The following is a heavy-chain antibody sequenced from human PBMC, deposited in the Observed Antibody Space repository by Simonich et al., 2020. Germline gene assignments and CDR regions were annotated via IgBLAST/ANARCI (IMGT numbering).Heavy chain of an antibody. V-gene: IGHV1-2*06. Sequence: QVQLVQSGAEVKKPGASVKVSCKASGYTFTGYYMHWVRQAPGQGLEGMGRTNPNSGGTNCAQKFQGRVTMTRDTSISTAYMELSRLRSDDTAVYYCASGWDWGFSHMSDYWGQGTLVTVSS. CDR2: TNPNSGGT. CDR1: GYTFTGYY. J-gene: IGHJ4*02. CDR3: ASGWDWGFSHMSDY. D-gene: IGHD7-27*01.